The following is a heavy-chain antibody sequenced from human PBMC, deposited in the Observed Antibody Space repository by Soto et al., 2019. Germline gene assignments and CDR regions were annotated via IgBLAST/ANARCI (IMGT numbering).Heavy chain of an antibody. V-gene: IGHV1-18*01. Sequence: ASVKVSCKASGYTFTSYGISCVRKAPGQGLEWMGWISAYNGNTNYAQKLQGRVTMTTDTSTSTAYMELRSLRSDDTAVYYCARDLGIEAHEDYFEYWGQGTLVTVSS. CDR3: ARDLGIEAHEDYFEY. CDR2: ISAYNGNT. J-gene: IGHJ4*02. D-gene: IGHD6-13*01. CDR1: GYTFTSYG.